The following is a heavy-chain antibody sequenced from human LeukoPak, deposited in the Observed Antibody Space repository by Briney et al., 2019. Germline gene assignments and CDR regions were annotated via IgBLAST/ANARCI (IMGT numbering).Heavy chain of an antibody. CDR1: GGSISSYY. V-gene: IGHV4-59*01. CDR3: ARVLEAEYYDILTGYYYYYYMDV. J-gene: IGHJ6*03. Sequence: SETLSLTCTVSGGSISSYYWSWIRRPPGKGLEWIGYIYYSGSTNYNPSLKSRVTISVDTSKNQFSLKLSSVTAADTAVYYCARVLEAEYYDILTGYYYYYYMDVWGKGTTVTVSS. CDR2: IYYSGST. D-gene: IGHD3-9*01.